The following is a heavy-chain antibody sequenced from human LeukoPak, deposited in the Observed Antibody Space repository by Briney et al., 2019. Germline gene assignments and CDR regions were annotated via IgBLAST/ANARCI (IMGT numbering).Heavy chain of an antibody. Sequence: GGSLRLSCAASGFTVSTNYMSWVRQAPGKGLEWVSVIYSGGTTYYTDSVKGRFTISRDNSKNTLYLQMNSLRAEDTAVYYCARDRGGSRTDCWGQGTLVTVSS. D-gene: IGHD6-13*01. CDR2: IYSGGTT. V-gene: IGHV3-66*01. J-gene: IGHJ4*02. CDR1: GFTVSTNY. CDR3: ARDRGGSRTDC.